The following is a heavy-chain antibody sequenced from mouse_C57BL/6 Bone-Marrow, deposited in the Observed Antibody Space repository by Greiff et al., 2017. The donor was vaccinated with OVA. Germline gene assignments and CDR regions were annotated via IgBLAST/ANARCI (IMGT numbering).Heavy chain of an antibody. D-gene: IGHD1-1*01. J-gene: IGHJ4*01. CDR3: ARDGSSLYYAMDY. CDR1: GYTFTSYG. V-gene: IGHV1-81*01. CDR2: IYPRSGNN. Sequence: QVQLKESGAELARPGASVKLSCKASGYTFTSYGISWVKQRTGQGLEWIGEIYPRSGNNYYNEKFKGKATLTAEKSSNPTYMELRSLPSEDSAVYFCARDGSSLYYAMDYWGQGTSVPVSS.